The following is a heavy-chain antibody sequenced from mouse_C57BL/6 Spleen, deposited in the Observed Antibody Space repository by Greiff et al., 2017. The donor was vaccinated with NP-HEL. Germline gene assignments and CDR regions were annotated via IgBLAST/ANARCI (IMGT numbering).Heavy chain of an antibody. V-gene: IGHV1-80*01. J-gene: IGHJ3*01. CDR1: GYAFSSYW. Sequence: VQLQQSGAELVKPGASVKISCKASGYAFSSYWMNWVKQRPGKGLEWIGQIYPGDGDTNYNGKVKGKATLTEDKSSSTAYMRLSSLTSEDSAVYFWAREGTAQAAFAYWSQGTLVTVSA. CDR3: AREGTAQAAFAY. CDR2: IYPGDGDT. D-gene: IGHD3-2*02.